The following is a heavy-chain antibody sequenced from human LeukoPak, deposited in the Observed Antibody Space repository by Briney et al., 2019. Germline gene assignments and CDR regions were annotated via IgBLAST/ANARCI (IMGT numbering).Heavy chain of an antibody. CDR2: IYYSGST. CDR3: ARVEMATIGFDY. J-gene: IGHJ4*02. CDR1: GGSISSSSYY. Sequence: ASETLSLTCTVSGGSISSSSYYWGWIRQPPGKGLAWIGSIYYSGSTYYNPSLKSRVTISVDTSKNQFSLKLSSVTAADTAVYYCARVEMATIGFDYWGQGTLVTVSS. D-gene: IGHD5-24*01. V-gene: IGHV4-39*01.